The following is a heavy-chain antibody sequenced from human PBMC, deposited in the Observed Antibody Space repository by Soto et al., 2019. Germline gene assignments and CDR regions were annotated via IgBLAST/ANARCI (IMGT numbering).Heavy chain of an antibody. Sequence: SETRSLTCTVSGGSISSYYWSWIRQPPGKGLEWIGYIYYSGSTNYNPSLKSRVTISVDTSKNQFSLKLSSVTAADTAVYYCARGGGLRGAFDIWGQGTMVTVSS. CDR3: ARGGGLRGAFDI. CDR1: GGSISSYY. D-gene: IGHD4-17*01. CDR2: IYYSGST. V-gene: IGHV4-59*01. J-gene: IGHJ3*02.